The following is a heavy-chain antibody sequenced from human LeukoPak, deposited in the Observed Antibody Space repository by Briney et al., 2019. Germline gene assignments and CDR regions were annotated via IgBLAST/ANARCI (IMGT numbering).Heavy chain of an antibody. CDR2: ISSSSSYI. CDR3: AKDIAAAGTGWYFDL. Sequence: PGGSLRLSCAASGFTFSSYSMNWVRQAPGKGLEWVSSISSSSSYIYYADSVKGRFTISRDNAKNSLYLQMNSLRAEDTAVYYCAKDIAAAGTGWYFDLWGRGTLVTVSS. D-gene: IGHD6-13*01. V-gene: IGHV3-21*01. J-gene: IGHJ2*01. CDR1: GFTFSSYS.